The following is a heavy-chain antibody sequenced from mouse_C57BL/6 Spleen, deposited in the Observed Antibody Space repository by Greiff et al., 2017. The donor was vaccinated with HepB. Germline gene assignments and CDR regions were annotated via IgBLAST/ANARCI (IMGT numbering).Heavy chain of an antibody. J-gene: IGHJ2*01. CDR2: IYPRSGNN. V-gene: IGHV1-81*01. D-gene: IGHD1-1*01. CDR1: GYTFTSYG. Sequence: QVQLQQSGAELARPGASVKLSCKASGYTFTSYGISWVKQRTGQGLEWIGEIYPRSGNNYYNEKFKGKATLTADKSSSTAYMELRSLTSEDSAVYFCARVDYGSSFYYFDYWGQGTTLTVSS. CDR3: ARVDYGSSFYYFDY.